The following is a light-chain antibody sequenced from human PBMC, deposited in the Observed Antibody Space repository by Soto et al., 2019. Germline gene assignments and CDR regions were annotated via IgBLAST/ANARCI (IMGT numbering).Light chain of an antibody. CDR2: GSS. CDR3: QQYDISPRT. CDR1: QGLNSFY. Sequence: EIVLTQSPGTLSLSPGERATLSCRASQGLNSFYLAWYQQKPGQAPRLLISGSSNRATGIPDRFSGSGSGTDFTLTISRLDPEDFAVYYCQQYDISPRTFGQGTKVEVK. J-gene: IGKJ1*01. V-gene: IGKV3-20*01.